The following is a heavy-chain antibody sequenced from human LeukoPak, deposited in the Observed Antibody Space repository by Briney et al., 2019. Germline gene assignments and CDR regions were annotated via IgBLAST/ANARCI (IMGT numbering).Heavy chain of an antibody. V-gene: IGHV3-11*04. CDR3: ARDRTVPTVAFDI. Sequence: GGSLRLSCAASGFTFSDYYMSWLRQAPGKGLEWVSYISSSGSTIYYADSVKGRFTISRDNAKNSLYLQMNSLRAEDTAVYYCARDRTVPTVAFDIWGQGTMVTVSS. D-gene: IGHD4-11*01. J-gene: IGHJ3*02. CDR2: ISSSGSTI. CDR1: GFTFSDYY.